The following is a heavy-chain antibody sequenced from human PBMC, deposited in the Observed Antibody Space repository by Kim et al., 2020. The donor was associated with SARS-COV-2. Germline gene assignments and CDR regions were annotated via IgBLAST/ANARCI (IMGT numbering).Heavy chain of an antibody. D-gene: IGHD7-27*01. CDR2: IKSDGTDR. J-gene: IGHJ4*02. CDR1: GFSFSTYW. CDR3: VRGAPLGSF. V-gene: IGHV3-74*03. Sequence: GGSLRLSCAASGFSFSTYWMHWVRQGPGKGLVWVSHIKSDGTDRKYLDSVKGRFTVSRDNAKNTLSLQMNSLRVEDTAIYYCVRGAPLGSFWGQGIMVTSPQ.